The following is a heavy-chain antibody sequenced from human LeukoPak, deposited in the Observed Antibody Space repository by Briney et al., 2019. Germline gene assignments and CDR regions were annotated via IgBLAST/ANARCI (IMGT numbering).Heavy chain of an antibody. D-gene: IGHD3-10*01. Sequence: SETLSLTCTVSGGSISSYYWSWIRQPPGKGLEWIGYIYYSGSTNYNPSLKSRVTISVDTSKNQFSLKLSPVTAADTAVYYCARDLDGSATNWFDPWGQGTLVTVSS. CDR1: GGSISSYY. CDR3: ARDLDGSATNWFDP. CDR2: IYYSGST. J-gene: IGHJ5*02. V-gene: IGHV4-59*01.